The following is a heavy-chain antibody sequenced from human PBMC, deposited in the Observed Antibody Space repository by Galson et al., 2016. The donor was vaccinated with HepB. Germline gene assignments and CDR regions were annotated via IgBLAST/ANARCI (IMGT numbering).Heavy chain of an antibody. J-gene: IGHJ4*02. Sequence: SGAEVKKPGESLKISCKGSGYRFSDYWIAWVRQMPGKGLEWMGIIYPGDSDTTYSQSFQGQVTISADKSISTAYLQWSTLKASDTAMYYCAKFRSQGTYDYWGQGTLVTVSS. CDR3: AKFRSQGTYDY. CDR1: GYRFSDYW. D-gene: IGHD1-1*01. V-gene: IGHV5-51*01. CDR2: IYPGDSDT.